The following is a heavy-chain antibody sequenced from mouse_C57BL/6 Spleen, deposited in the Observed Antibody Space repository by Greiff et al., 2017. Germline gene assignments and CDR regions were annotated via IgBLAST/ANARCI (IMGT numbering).Heavy chain of an antibody. CDR1: GFSLTSYG. J-gene: IGHJ1*03. CDR3: AKTHDYGSSYWYVDV. Sequence: VQLQQSGPGLVQPSQSLSITCTVSGFSLTSYGVHWVRQSPGKGLEWLGVIWRGGSTDYNAAFMSRLSITKDNSKSQVFVKMNSLQADDTAIYYCAKTHDYGSSYWYVDVWGTGTTVTVSS. V-gene: IGHV2-5*01. D-gene: IGHD1-1*01. CDR2: IWRGGST.